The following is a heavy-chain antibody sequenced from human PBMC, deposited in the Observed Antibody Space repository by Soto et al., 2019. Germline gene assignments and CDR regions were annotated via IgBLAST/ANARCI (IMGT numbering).Heavy chain of an antibody. CDR3: ARDYKRENCGSFRCNSLDV. CDR1: GDSVTSDSYF. D-gene: IGHD2-21*01. J-gene: IGHJ6*02. V-gene: IGHV4-61*01. Sequence: PSETLSLTCTVSGDSVTSDSYFWSWIRQPPGKGLEWIGNSYYSGYYSGSTNHNPSLKSRVTVSVDTSKNQFSLKLRSVTTAHTAVYYCARDYKRENCGSFRCNSLDVWGQGTTVTVSS. CDR2: SYYSGYYSGST.